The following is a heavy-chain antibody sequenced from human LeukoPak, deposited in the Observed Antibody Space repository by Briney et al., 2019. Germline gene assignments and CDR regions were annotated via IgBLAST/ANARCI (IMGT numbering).Heavy chain of an antibody. CDR3: ARGRSLGLLDY. V-gene: IGHV4-34*01. CDR1: GGSFSGYY. Sequence: SETLSLTCAVYGGSFSGYYWSWIRQPPGKGLEWIGEINHSGSTNYNPSLKGRVPISVDTSKNQFSLKLSSVTSAGTAVYYFARGRSLGLLDYWGQGTLVTVSS. CDR2: INHSGST. D-gene: IGHD3-3*02. J-gene: IGHJ4*02.